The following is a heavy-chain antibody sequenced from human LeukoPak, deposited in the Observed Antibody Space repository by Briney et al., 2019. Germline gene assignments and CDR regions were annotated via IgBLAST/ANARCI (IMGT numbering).Heavy chain of an antibody. CDR3: ARDRGRDGYNYFDY. V-gene: IGHV1-69*05. D-gene: IGHD5-24*01. Sequence: GASVKVSCKASGGTFISYAISWVRQAPGQGREWMGGIIPIFGTANYAQNFQGRVTITTDESTSTAYMKLSSLRSEDTAVYYCARDRGRDGYNYFDYWGQGTLVTVSS. J-gene: IGHJ4*02. CDR1: GGTFISYA. CDR2: IIPIFGTA.